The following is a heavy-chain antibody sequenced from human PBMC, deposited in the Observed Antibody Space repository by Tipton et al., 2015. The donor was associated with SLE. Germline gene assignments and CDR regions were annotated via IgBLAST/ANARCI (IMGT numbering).Heavy chain of an antibody. Sequence: QVQLVQSGAEVKKPGASVKVSCKASGYTFTSYYMHWVRQAPGQGLEWMGIINPRGGSTSYAQKFQGRATMTRDTSTSTVYMELSSLRSEDTAVYYCARGDRTHDAFDIWGQGTMVTVSS. CDR3: ARGDRTHDAFDI. CDR1: GYTFTSYY. CDR2: INPRGGST. V-gene: IGHV1-46*01. J-gene: IGHJ3*02.